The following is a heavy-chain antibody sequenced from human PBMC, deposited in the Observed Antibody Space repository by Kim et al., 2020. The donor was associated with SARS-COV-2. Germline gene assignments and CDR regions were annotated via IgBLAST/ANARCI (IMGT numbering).Heavy chain of an antibody. V-gene: IGHV3-33*05. CDR2: ISYGGSTK. D-gene: IGHD6-19*01. CDR3: ARDDALANFHY. Sequence: GGSLRLSCAASGFTFSSYDMHWVRQAPGKGLEWVAVISYGGSTKYYEDSVKGRFTISRDNSKNTLYLQMNSLRAEDTAVYYCARDDALANFHYWGQGTLVTVSS. J-gene: IGHJ4*02. CDR1: GFTFSSYD.